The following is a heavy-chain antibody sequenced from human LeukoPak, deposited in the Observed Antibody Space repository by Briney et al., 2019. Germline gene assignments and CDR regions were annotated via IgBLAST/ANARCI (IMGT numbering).Heavy chain of an antibody. CDR2: IYYSGST. CDR3: ARDLVVPAATFDY. Sequence: PSETLSLTCTVSGGSISSSSYYWGWIRQPPGKGLEWIGSIYYSGSTYYKPSLKSRVTISVDTSKNQFSLKLSSVTAADTAVYYCARDLVVPAATFDYWGQGTLVTVSS. D-gene: IGHD2-2*01. V-gene: IGHV4-39*07. CDR1: GGSISSSSYY. J-gene: IGHJ4*02.